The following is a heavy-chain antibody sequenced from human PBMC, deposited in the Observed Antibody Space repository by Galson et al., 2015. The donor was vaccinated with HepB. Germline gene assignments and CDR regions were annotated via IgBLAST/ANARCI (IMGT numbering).Heavy chain of an antibody. CDR3: SRVWSGTFDY. Sequence: SLRLSCAASGFTVSSNYMNWVRQAPGKGLEWVSVIYSGGSTYYADSVKGRFTISRDNLKNTLYLQMNSLRTEDTAVYYCSRVWSGTFDYWGQGTLVTVSS. CDR2: IYSGGST. D-gene: IGHD3-3*01. J-gene: IGHJ4*02. V-gene: IGHV3-53*01. CDR1: GFTVSSNY.